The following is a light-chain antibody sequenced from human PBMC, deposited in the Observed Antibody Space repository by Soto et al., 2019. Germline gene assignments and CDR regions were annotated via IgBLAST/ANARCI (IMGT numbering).Light chain of an antibody. CDR1: SSNIGAGYD. J-gene: IGLJ1*01. V-gene: IGLV1-40*01. CDR3: QSYDSSLSGSRV. CDR2: GNS. Sequence: QAVVTQPPSGSGGPGQRVTISCTGSSSNIGAGYDVHWYQQLPGTAPKLLIYGNSNRPSGVPDRFSGSKSGTSASLAITGLQAEDEADYYCQSYDSSLSGSRVFGTGTKLTVL.